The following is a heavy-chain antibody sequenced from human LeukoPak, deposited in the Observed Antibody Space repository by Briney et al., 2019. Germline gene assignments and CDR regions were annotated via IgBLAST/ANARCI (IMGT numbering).Heavy chain of an antibody. V-gene: IGHV4-34*01. J-gene: IGHJ4*02. D-gene: IGHD3-3*01. CDR2: INHSGST. Sequence: SETLSLTCAVYGGSFSGYYWSWIRQPPGKGLEWIGEINHSGSTNYNPSLKSRVTISVDTSKYQFSLKLSSVTAADTAVYYCARVPYDFWSGYYDYWGQGTLVTVSS. CDR1: GGSFSGYY. CDR3: ARVPYDFWSGYYDY.